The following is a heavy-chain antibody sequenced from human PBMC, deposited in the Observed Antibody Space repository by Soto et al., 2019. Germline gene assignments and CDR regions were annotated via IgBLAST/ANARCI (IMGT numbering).Heavy chain of an antibody. D-gene: IGHD6-19*01. V-gene: IGHV3-72*01. CDR3: AKWFSSGCHFDY. J-gene: IGHJ4*02. CDR2: IRNKANSYAT. CDR1: GFTFSDHY. Sequence: GGSLRLSCAASGFTFSDHYMDWVRQAPGKGLEWVGRIRNKANSYATEYAASVKGRFTISRDNSKNTLYLQMNSLRAEDTAVYYCAKWFSSGCHFDYWGQGTLVTVSS.